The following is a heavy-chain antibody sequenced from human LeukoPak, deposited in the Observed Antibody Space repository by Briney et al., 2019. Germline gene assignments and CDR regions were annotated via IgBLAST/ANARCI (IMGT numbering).Heavy chain of an antibody. Sequence: GGSLRLSCAASGFTFSSYAMHWVRQAPGKGLEWVSGISWNSGSIGYADSVKGRFTISRDNAKNSLYLQMNSLRAEDMALYYCARETNDYGDYGPAWRGFDYWGQGTLVTVSS. CDR1: GFTFSSYA. J-gene: IGHJ4*02. D-gene: IGHD4-17*01. CDR3: ARETNDYGDYGPAWRGFDY. CDR2: ISWNSGSI. V-gene: IGHV3-9*03.